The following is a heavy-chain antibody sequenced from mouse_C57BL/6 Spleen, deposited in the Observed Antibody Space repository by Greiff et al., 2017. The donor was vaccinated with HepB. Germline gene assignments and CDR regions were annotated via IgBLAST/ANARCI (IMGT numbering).Heavy chain of an antibody. V-gene: IGHV1-39*01. J-gene: IGHJ3*01. CDR2: IYPNYGTT. Sequence: VQLQQSGPELVKPGASVKISCKASGYSFTDYNMNWVKQSNGKSLEWIGVIYPNYGTTSYNQKFKGKATLTVDQSSSTAYMQLNSLTSEDYAVYYCARSDGYDSWFADWGQGTLVTVSA. D-gene: IGHD2-2*01. CDR1: GYSFTDYN. CDR3: ARSDGYDSWFAD.